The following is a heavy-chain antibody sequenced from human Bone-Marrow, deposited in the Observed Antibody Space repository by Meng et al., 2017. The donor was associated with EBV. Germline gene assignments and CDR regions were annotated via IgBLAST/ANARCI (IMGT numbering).Heavy chain of an antibody. V-gene: IGHV4-30-4*01. CDR3: ARGTTVKSYGIDY. J-gene: IGHJ4*02. CDR1: GGSISGGDNF. D-gene: IGHD4-17*01. Sequence: QVQLQESGPGLVKPSGALSLTCAVSGGSISGGDNFWIWIRHPPGRGLAWIGYVYYNGATYYNPSLKSRVSISVDTSKNQFSLKLSSVTAADTAVYYCARGTTVKSYGIDYWGQGTLVTVAS. CDR2: VYYNGAT.